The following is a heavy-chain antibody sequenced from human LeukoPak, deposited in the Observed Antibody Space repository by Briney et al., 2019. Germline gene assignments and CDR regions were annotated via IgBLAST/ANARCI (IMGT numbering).Heavy chain of an antibody. CDR1: GYSISSSNW. CDR3: ARIAVAALEYFQH. CDR2: INHSGST. V-gene: IGHV4-28*01. Sequence: SETLSLTCAVSGYSISSSNWWGWIRQPPGKGLEWIGEINHSGSTNYNPSLKSRVTISVDTSKNQFSLKLSSVTAADTAVYYCARIAVAALEYFQHWGQGTLVTVSS. J-gene: IGHJ1*01. D-gene: IGHD6-19*01.